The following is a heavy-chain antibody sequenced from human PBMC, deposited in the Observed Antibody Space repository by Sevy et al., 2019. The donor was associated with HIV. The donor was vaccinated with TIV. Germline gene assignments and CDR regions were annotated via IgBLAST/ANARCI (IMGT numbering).Heavy chain of an antibody. D-gene: IGHD2-15*01. CDR3: ARGPGVVAVAALNWFDP. J-gene: IGHJ5*02. CDR2: ISYDGSDK. Sequence: GGSLRLSCAASGLTFSSYAMHWVRQASGKGLEWVAVISYDGSDKYFADSVKGRFTISRDNSKNTLFLQMNSLRTEDTAVYYCARGPGVVAVAALNWFDPWGQGTLVTVSS. V-gene: IGHV3-30*04. CDR1: GLTFSSYA.